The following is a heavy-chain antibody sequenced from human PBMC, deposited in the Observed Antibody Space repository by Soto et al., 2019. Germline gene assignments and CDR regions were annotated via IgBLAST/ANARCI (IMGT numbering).Heavy chain of an antibody. V-gene: IGHV4-61*08. D-gene: IGHD3-16*01. CDR2: MYYSGST. CDR1: GDSVSSAAKA. CDR3: ARDRPAMGADY. Sequence: QVQLQESGPGLVKPSETLSLTCNVFGDSVSSAAKAWTWVRQPPGKGLEWIAYMYYSGSTEYNPSLVGRASRSIEASKNQFSLRLYSVTAADTAVYYCARDRPAMGADYWSRGTLVTVSS. J-gene: IGHJ4*02.